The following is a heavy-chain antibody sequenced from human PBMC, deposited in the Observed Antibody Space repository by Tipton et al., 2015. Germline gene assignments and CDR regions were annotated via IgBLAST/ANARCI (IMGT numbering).Heavy chain of an antibody. V-gene: IGHV3-53*01. D-gene: IGHD6-13*01. CDR3: ARGSKAAVGPYHYYYGLDV. J-gene: IGHJ6*02. CDR1: GFNVNNKY. Sequence: GSLRLSCAASGFNVNNKYISWVRQAPGKGLEWVSTIYPAGSSYFADSVKGRFTISRDDSRNTVTLQMSGLRAEDTALYYCARGSKAAVGPYHYYYGLDVWGQGTTVTVSS. CDR2: IYPAGSS.